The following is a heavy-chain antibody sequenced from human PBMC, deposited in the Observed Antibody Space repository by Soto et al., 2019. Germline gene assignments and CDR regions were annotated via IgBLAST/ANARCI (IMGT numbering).Heavy chain of an antibody. D-gene: IGHD4-17*01. CDR2: IIPIFGTA. Sequence: VASVKVSCKASGGTFSSYAISWVRQAPGQGLEWMGGIIPIFGTANYAQKFQGRVTITADESTSTAYMELSSLRSEDTAVYYCAVMTTVTTGDYWGQGTLVTVSS. CDR1: GGTFSSYA. V-gene: IGHV1-69*13. CDR3: AVMTTVTTGDY. J-gene: IGHJ4*02.